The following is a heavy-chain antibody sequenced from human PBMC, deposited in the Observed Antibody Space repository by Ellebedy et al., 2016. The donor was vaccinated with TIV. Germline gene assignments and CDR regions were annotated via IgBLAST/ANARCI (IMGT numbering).Heavy chain of an antibody. CDR2: INHSGST. CDR1: GGSFSGYY. Sequence: SETLSLTCAVYGGSFSGYYWSWIRQPPGKGLEWIGEINHSGSTNYNPSLKSRVTISVDTSKNQFSLKLSSVTAADTAVYYCARGRNDYGDYVEYYFDYWGQGTLVTVSS. V-gene: IGHV4-34*01. CDR3: ARGRNDYGDYVEYYFDY. D-gene: IGHD4-17*01. J-gene: IGHJ4*02.